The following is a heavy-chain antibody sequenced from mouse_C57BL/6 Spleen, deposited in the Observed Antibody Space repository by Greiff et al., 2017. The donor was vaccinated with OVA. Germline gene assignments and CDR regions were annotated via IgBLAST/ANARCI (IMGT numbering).Heavy chain of an antibody. V-gene: IGHV1-82*01. D-gene: IGHD3-1*01. CDR3: ARFGDDYAMDY. Sequence: QVQLQQSGPELVKPGASVKISCKASGYAFSSSWMNWVKQRPGKGLEWIGRIYPGDGDTNYNGKFKGKATLTAAKSSSTAYMQLSSLTSDDSAVYFCARFGDDYAMDYVGQGTSVTVSS. CDR2: IYPGDGDT. J-gene: IGHJ4*01. CDR1: GYAFSSSW.